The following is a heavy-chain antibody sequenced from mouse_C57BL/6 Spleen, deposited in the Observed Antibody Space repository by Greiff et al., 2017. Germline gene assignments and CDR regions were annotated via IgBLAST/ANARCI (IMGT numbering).Heavy chain of an antibody. CDR2: ISSGSSTI. D-gene: IGHD2-5*01. Sequence: EVMLVESGGGLVKPGGSLKLSCAASGFTFSDYGMHWVRQAPEKGLEWVAYISSGSSTIYYADTVKGRFTISRDNAKNTLFLQMTSLRSEDTAMYYCARPGYSNYVRAMDYWGQGASVTVSS. CDR1: GFTFSDYG. J-gene: IGHJ4*01. CDR3: ARPGYSNYVRAMDY. V-gene: IGHV5-17*01.